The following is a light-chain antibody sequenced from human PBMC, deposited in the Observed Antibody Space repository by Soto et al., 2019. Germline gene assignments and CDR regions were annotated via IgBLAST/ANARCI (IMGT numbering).Light chain of an antibody. V-gene: IGKV2-28*01. J-gene: IGKJ2*02. CDR3: MQALEMRT. CDR1: QSLLYSNGYNY. CDR2: LGS. Sequence: DIVMTQSPLSLSVTPGEPASISCRSSQSLLYSNGYNYLDWYLQKPGQSPQLLIYLGSNRASGVPDRFSGSGSGTDFTLKISRVEADDVGVYYCMQALEMRTFGQGTKLEIK.